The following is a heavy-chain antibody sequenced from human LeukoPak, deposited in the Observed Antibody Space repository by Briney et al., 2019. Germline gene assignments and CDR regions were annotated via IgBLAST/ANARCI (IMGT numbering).Heavy chain of an antibody. Sequence: SETLSLTCSVSGYSISSNYNWAWIRQPPGKGLEWIGTFNPSGNTYYNRSLKSRVTISVDTSKNQFSLKLSSVTAADTAVYYCARGVMATILTPFDYWGQGTLVTVSS. J-gene: IGHJ4*02. D-gene: IGHD5-24*01. V-gene: IGHV4-38-2*02. CDR2: FNPSGNT. CDR1: GYSISSNYN. CDR3: ARGVMATILTPFDY.